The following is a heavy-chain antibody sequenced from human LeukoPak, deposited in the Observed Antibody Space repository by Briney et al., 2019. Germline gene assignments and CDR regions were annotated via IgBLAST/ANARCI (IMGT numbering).Heavy chain of an antibody. Sequence: ASVTVSFTASGYTFTSYGISWVRQAPGQGLEWMGWISAYNGNTNYAQKLQGRVTMTTDTSASTAYMELRSLRSDDTAVYYCARDTHSGSYYGEDYWGQGTLVTVSS. V-gene: IGHV1-18*01. CDR2: ISAYNGNT. J-gene: IGHJ4*02. CDR1: GYTFTSYG. CDR3: ARDTHSGSYYGEDY. D-gene: IGHD1-26*01.